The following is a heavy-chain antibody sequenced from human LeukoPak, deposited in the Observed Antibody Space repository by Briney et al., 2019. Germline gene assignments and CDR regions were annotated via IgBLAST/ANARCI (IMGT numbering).Heavy chain of an antibody. D-gene: IGHD7-27*01. J-gene: IGHJ4*02. CDR3: ARDPAWGAIDY. V-gene: IGHV3-7*01. CDR1: GFSIGSSW. Sequence: HPGGSLRLPCAVSGFSIGSSWMSWVRQTPGKGLEWVADMNEDGSGTYYVDSVKGRFTVSRDNAQNSVYLQMNSLRVEDTGVYYCARDPAWGAIDYWGQGTLVTVSS. CDR2: MNEDGSGT.